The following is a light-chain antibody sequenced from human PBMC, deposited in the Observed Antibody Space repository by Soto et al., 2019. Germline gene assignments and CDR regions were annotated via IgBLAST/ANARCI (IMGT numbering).Light chain of an antibody. V-gene: IGKV2-24*01. J-gene: IGKJ2*01. CDR2: QIS. CDR3: MQATQYPHT. Sequence: DIVMTQTPLSSPVSLGQSASISCRSSQSLVHGDGNTYLSWLHQRPGQPPRLLIHQISDRFSGVPDRFSGSGAGTDFTLKITRVEAEDVGVYYSMQATQYPHTFGQGTKLEIK. CDR1: QSLVHGDGNTY.